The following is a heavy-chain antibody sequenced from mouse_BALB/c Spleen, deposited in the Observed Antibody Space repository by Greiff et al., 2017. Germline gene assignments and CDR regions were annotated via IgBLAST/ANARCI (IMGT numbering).Heavy chain of an antibody. CDR3: ARNFPYYYGSSRYAMDY. D-gene: IGHD1-1*01. CDR1: GFSLTSYG. V-gene: IGHV2-2*02. CDR2: IWSGGST. Sequence: VKLMESGPGLVQPSQSLSITCTVSGFSLTSYGVHWVRQSPGKGLEWLGVIWSGGSTDYNAAFISRLSISKDNSKSQVFFKMNSLQANDTAIYYCARNFPYYYGSSRYAMDYWGQGTSVTVSS. J-gene: IGHJ4*01.